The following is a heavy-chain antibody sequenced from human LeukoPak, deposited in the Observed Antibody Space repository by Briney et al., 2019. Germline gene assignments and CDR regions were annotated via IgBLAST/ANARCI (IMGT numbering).Heavy chain of an antibody. CDR3: ARGRGYSGYDLVFDY. D-gene: IGHD5-12*01. J-gene: IGHJ4*02. CDR2: ISYDGSNK. Sequence: PGGSLRLSCAASGFTFSSYGMHWVRQAPGKGLEWVAVISYDGSNKYYADSVKGRFTISRDNSKNALYLQMNSLRAEDTAVYYCARGRGYSGYDLVFDYWGQGTLVTVSS. CDR1: GFTFSSYG. V-gene: IGHV3-30*03.